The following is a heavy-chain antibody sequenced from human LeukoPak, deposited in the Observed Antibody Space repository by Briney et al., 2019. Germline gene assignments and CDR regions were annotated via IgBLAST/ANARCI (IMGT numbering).Heavy chain of an antibody. V-gene: IGHV3-23*01. CDR3: AKGDDYYDSSGYYSRAPGGFDY. Sequence: PGGSLRLSCAASGFTFSSYAMSWVRQAPGKGLEWVSATSGSGGSTYYADSVKGRFTISRDNSKNTLYLQMNSLRAEDTAVYYCAKGDDYYDSSGYYSRAPGGFDYWGQGTLVTVSS. CDR1: GFTFSSYA. CDR2: TSGSGGST. J-gene: IGHJ4*02. D-gene: IGHD3-22*01.